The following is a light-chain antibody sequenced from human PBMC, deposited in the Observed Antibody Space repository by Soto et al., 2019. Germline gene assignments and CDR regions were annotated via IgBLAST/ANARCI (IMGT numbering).Light chain of an antibody. J-gene: IGLJ2*01. Sequence: QSALTQPASVSGSPGQSITISCTGSSSDVGGHDLVSWYQQLPNKAPKLLIFEVNKRPSEISNRFSGSKSGNTASLTVSGLQAEDEATYYCYSYDATTGLVVFGAGTKLTVL. CDR3: YSYDATTGLVV. V-gene: IGLV2-23*02. CDR1: SSDVGGHDL. CDR2: EVN.